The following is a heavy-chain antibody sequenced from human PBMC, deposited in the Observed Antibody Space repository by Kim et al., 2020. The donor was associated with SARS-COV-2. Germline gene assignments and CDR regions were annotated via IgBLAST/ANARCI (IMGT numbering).Heavy chain of an antibody. J-gene: IGHJ6*02. V-gene: IGHV4-4*09. Sequence: GNPNYTPSLKSRVTISIDTSKNQFSLKLSSVTAADTAVYYCARRGGMDVWGQGTTVTVSS. CDR2: GNP. CDR3: ARRGGMDV.